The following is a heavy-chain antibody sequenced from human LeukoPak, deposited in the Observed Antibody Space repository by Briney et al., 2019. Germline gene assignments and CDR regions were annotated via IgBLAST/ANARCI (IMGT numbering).Heavy chain of an antibody. CDR2: IIPIFGTS. V-gene: IGHV1-69*05. D-gene: IGHD6-13*01. Sequence: SVKVSCKASGGTFSSYAISWVRQAPGPRREGMGGIIPIFGTSNYPQQFHARVTIPTDESTSTAYMELSSLRSEDTAVYYCASGHHRPPYSSSWFTFDYWGQGTLVAVSS. CDR3: ASGHHRPPYSSSWFTFDY. J-gene: IGHJ4*02. CDR1: GGTFSSYA.